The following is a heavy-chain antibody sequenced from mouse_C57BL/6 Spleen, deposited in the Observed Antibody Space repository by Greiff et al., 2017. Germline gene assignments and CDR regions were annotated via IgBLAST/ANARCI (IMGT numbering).Heavy chain of an antibody. J-gene: IGHJ2*01. CDR3: ARRYYGSSYYFDD. V-gene: IGHV1-42*01. Sequence: VQLQQSGPELVKPGASVKISCKASGYSFTGYYMNWVKQSPEKSLEWIGEINPSTGGTTYNQKFKAKATLTVDKSSSTAYMQLKSLTSEDSAVYYCARRYYGSSYYFDDWGQGTTLTVSS. D-gene: IGHD1-1*01. CDR1: GYSFTGYY. CDR2: INPSTGGT.